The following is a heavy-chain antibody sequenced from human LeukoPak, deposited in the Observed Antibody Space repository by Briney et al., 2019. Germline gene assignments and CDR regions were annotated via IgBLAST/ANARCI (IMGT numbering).Heavy chain of an antibody. V-gene: IGHV3-48*01. D-gene: IGHD4-23*01. J-gene: IGHJ4*02. CDR2: ISSSSSTI. CDR1: GFTFSSYS. Sequence: GGSLRLSCAASGFTFSSYSMNWVRQAPGKGLEWVSYISSSSSTIYYADSVKGRFTISRDNAKNSLYLQMNSLRAEDTAVYYCARGPGGLPDYWGQGTLVTVSS. CDR3: ARGPGGLPDY.